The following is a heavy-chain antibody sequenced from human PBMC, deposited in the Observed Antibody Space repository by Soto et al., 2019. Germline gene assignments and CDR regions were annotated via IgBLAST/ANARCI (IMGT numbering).Heavy chain of an antibody. V-gene: IGHV3-30-3*01. Sequence: GGSLRLCCAASGFTFSSYAMHWVRQAPGKGLEWVAVISYDGSNKYYADSVKGRFTISRDNSKNTLYLQMNSLRAEDTAVYYCARGDIVGATIFDYWGQGT. D-gene: IGHD1-26*01. CDR2: ISYDGSNK. CDR1: GFTFSSYA. J-gene: IGHJ4*02. CDR3: ARGDIVGATIFDY.